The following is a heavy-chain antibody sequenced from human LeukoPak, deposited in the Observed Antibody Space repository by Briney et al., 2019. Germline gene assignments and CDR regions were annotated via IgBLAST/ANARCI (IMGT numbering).Heavy chain of an antibody. CDR3: ARAMGGAGIAVVPANWFDP. CDR2: IYYSGST. V-gene: IGHV4-31*03. D-gene: IGHD2-2*01. CDR1: GGSISSGGYY. J-gene: IGHJ5*02. Sequence: SQTLSLTCTVSGGSISSGGYYWSWIRQHPGKGLEWIGYIYYSGSTYYNPSLKSRVTISVDTSKNQFSLKLSSVTAADTAVYYCARAMGGAGIAVVPANWFDPWGQGTLVTVSS.